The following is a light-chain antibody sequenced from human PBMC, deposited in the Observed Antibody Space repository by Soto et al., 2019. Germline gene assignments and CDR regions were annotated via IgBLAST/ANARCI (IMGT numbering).Light chain of an antibody. V-gene: IGKV1-5*01. Sequence: DIQMTQSPSTLSASVGDRVTITCRASQNINTLLAWYQQKPGKAPQLLIYDASNLESGVPSRFSGSGSGTEFTLSIISLQPDDFATYYCQQCYIHWTFGQGTKVDIK. CDR2: DAS. J-gene: IGKJ1*01. CDR3: QQCYIHWT. CDR1: QNINTL.